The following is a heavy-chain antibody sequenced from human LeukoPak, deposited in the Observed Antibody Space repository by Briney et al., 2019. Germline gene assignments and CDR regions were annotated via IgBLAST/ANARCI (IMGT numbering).Heavy chain of an antibody. CDR2: IYYSGST. Sequence: PSETLSLTCTVSGGSISSYYWSWIRQPPGKGLEWIGYIYYSGSTNYNPSLKSRVTISVDTSKNQFSLKLSSVTAADTAVYFCARARNYYDSSDYYYEGDAFDIWGQGTMVTVSS. CDR3: ARARNYYDSSDYYYEGDAFDI. CDR1: GGSISSYY. V-gene: IGHV4-59*01. J-gene: IGHJ3*02. D-gene: IGHD3-22*01.